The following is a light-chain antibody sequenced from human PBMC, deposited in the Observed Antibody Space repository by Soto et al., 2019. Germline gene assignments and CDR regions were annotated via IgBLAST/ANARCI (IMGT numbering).Light chain of an antibody. CDR3: QQRINWPLT. J-gene: IGKJ1*01. V-gene: IGKV3-11*01. CDR2: DAS. CDR1: QSVGSY. Sequence: EIVLIQSPATLSLSPGERATLSCRASQSVGSYLAWYQQKPGQAPRLLIYDASNRATGIPARFSGSGSGTDFTLTISSLEPGDFAVYYCQQRINWPLTFGQGTKVDIK.